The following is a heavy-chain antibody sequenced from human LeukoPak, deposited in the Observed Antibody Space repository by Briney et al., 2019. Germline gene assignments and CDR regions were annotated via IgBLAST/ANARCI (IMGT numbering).Heavy chain of an antibody. J-gene: IGHJ4*02. CDR3: ARCDSGTSFAESGVVY. V-gene: IGHV1-46*01. CDR2: INPSGGST. Sequence: GASVKVSCKASGYTFINYYMHWVRQAPGQGLEWMGIINPSGGSTRCAQKFQGRVTMTRDTSTSTVYMELSSLRSEDTAVYYCARCDSGTSFAESGVVYWGQGTLVTVSS. D-gene: IGHD1-26*01. CDR1: GYTFINYY.